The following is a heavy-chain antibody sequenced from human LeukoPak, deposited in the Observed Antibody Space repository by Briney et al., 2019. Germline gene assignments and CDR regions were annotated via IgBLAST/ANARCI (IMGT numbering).Heavy chain of an antibody. D-gene: IGHD3-16*01. V-gene: IGHV4-39*07. J-gene: IGHJ4*02. CDR2: INYRGST. Sequence: SETLSLTCTVSNASISSNTYYRAWIRQPPGKGLEYIGSINYRGSTYYNPSLKSRFTLSVDTSKNQFSLKLNSVTAADTAVYYCATYKYDYVWGNQHFDYWGQGTLVAVSS. CDR1: NASISSNTYY. CDR3: ATYKYDYVWGNQHFDY.